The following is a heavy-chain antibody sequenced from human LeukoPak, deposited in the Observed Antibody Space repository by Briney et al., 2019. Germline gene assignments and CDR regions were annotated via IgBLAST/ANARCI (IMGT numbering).Heavy chain of an antibody. Sequence: GGSLRLSCAVSGFTFSSYGMHWVRQAPGKGREWVAFIRFDGSDKYYADSVKGRFTVSRDNSKNTLYLQMNSLRAEDTAVYYCAKDDVLYSSSQERGGNWFDPWGQGTLVTVSS. V-gene: IGHV3-30*02. CDR3: AKDDVLYSSSQERGGNWFDP. CDR1: GFTFSSYG. CDR2: IRFDGSDK. D-gene: IGHD6-13*01. J-gene: IGHJ5*02.